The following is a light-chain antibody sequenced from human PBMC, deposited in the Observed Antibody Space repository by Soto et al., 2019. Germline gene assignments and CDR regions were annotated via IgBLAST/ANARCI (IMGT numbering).Light chain of an antibody. CDR1: QGISSY. J-gene: IGKJ4*02. V-gene: IGKV1-9*01. CDR3: QQLNSYPLT. Sequence: IQLTQSPSSLSASVGDRVTITCRASQGISSYLAWYQQKTGKAPKLLIYAASTLQSGVPSRFSGSGSGTDFTLTISSLQPEDFATYYCQQLNSYPLTVGGGTKVDSK. CDR2: AAS.